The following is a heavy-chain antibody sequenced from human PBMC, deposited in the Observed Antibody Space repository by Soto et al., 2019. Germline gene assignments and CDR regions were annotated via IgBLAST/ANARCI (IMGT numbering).Heavy chain of an antibody. V-gene: IGHV1-2*02. CDR3: ARAGAVIAVAGQSWFDP. Sequence: QVQLVQSGAEVKKPGASVKVSCKASGYTFTGYYMHWVRQAPGQGLEWMGWINPNSGGTNYAQKFRGRVTITRDTSISTAYMELSRLRSDDTAVYYCARAGAVIAVAGQSWFDPWGQGTLVTVSS. CDR2: INPNSGGT. J-gene: IGHJ5*02. CDR1: GYTFTGYY. D-gene: IGHD6-19*01.